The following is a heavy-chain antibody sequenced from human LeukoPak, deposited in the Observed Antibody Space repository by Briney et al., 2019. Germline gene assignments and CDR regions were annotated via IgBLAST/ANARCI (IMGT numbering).Heavy chain of an antibody. D-gene: IGHD1-14*01. Sequence: SETLSLSCTVSGGSISSYYWSWIRQPAGKGLEWIGRIYTSGSTNYNPSLKSRVTMSVDTSKNQFSLKLSSVTAADTAVYYCARYRLRGSDSAFDIWGQGTMVTVSS. CDR1: GGSISSYY. J-gene: IGHJ3*02. V-gene: IGHV4-4*07. CDR2: IYTSGST. CDR3: ARYRLRGSDSAFDI.